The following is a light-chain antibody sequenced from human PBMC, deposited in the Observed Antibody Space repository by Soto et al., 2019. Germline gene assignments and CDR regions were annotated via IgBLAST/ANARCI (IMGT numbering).Light chain of an antibody. CDR1: SSDVGGYNY. Sequence: QSALTQPASVSGSPGQSITISCTGTSSDVGGYNYVSWYQQHPGKAPKLMIYDVSNWPSGVSNRFSGSKSGNKASLTISGLQAEDEADYYCSSYTSSTLVVFGGGTKLTVL. CDR2: DVS. CDR3: SSYTSSTLVV. J-gene: IGLJ2*01. V-gene: IGLV2-14*01.